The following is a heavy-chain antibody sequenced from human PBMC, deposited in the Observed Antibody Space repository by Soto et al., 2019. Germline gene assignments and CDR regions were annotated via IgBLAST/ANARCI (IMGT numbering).Heavy chain of an antibody. J-gene: IGHJ6*02. V-gene: IGHV3-30-3*01. D-gene: IGHD5-12*01. CDR3: ARDYYRFNSGYGFSMDV. Sequence: QVQLVESGEGVVQPGRSLRLSCAASGFTFSSYAMHWVRQAPGKGLEWVAVISYDGSNKYYADSVKGRFTISRDNSKNTLYLQMNSLSAEDTAVYYCARDYYRFNSGYGFSMDVWGQGTTVTVSS. CDR2: ISYDGSNK. CDR1: GFTFSSYA.